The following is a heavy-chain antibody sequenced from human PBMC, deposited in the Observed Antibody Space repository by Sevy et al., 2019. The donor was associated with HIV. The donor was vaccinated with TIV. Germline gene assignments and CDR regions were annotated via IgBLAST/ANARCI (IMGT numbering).Heavy chain of an antibody. V-gene: IGHV3-48*01. J-gene: IGHJ6*02. CDR2: ISSSSSTI. D-gene: IGHD4-17*01. CDR3: ASEWDDYGGPYYYYYYGLDV. CDR1: GFTFSSYS. Sequence: GGSLRLSCAASGFTFSSYSMNWVRQAPGKGLEWVSYISSSSSTIYYADSVKGRFTISRDNAKNSLYLQMNSLRAEDTAVYYWASEWDDYGGPYYYYYYGLDVWGQGTTVTVSS.